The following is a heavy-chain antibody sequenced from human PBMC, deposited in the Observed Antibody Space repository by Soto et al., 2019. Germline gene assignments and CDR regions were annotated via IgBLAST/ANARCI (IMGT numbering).Heavy chain of an antibody. CDR2: IYYSGST. CDR1: GGSISSGDYY. V-gene: IGHV4-30-4*01. D-gene: IGHD3-9*01. Sequence: PSETLSLTCTVSGGSISSGDYYWSWIRQPPGKGLEWIGYIYYSGSTYYNPSLKSRVTISVDTSKNQFSLKLSSVTAADTAVYNCARSVLRYFDWLPHFDYWGQGTLVTVSS. J-gene: IGHJ4*02. CDR3: ARSVLRYFDWLPHFDY.